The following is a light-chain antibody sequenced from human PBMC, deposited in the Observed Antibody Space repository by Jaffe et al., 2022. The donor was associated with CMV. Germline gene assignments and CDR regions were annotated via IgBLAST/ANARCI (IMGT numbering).Light chain of an antibody. CDR2: DVS. CDR3: SSFTTSSTWV. Sequence: QSALTQPASVSGSPGQSITIPCTGTSSDVGAYNYVSWYQQHPGKVPKLMIYDVSNRPSGVSNRFSGSKSGNTASLTISGLQAEDEGDYYCSSFTTSSTWVFGGGTKLTVL. J-gene: IGLJ3*02. V-gene: IGLV2-14*03. CDR1: SSDVGAYNY.